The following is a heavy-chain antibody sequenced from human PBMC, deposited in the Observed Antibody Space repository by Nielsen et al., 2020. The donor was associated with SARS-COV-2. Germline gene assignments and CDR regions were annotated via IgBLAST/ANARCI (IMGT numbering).Heavy chain of an antibody. CDR2: ISAYNGNT. D-gene: IGHD2-2*01. V-gene: IGHV1-18*01. CDR3: AAEDSSTSR. CDR1: GYTFTSYG. Sequence: ASVKVSCKASGYTFTSYGISWVRQAPGQGLEWMGWISAYNGNTNYAQKFQERVTITRDMSTSTAYMELSSLRSEDTAVYYCAAEDSSTSRWGQGTLVTVSS. J-gene: IGHJ4*02.